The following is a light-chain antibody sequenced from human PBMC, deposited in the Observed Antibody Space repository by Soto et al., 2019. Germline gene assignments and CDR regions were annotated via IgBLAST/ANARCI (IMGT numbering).Light chain of an antibody. CDR1: RGISGY. V-gene: IGKV1-12*01. CDR2: AAS. CDR3: QQANSFPLT. J-gene: IGKJ4*01. Sequence: DIQLTQSPSSVSASVGDRVTITCRASRGISGYLAWYQQKPGKVPKLLIYAASSLQSGVPLRFSGSGSGTDFTLTISSLQAEDSATYYCQQANSFPLTFGGGTKVDIK.